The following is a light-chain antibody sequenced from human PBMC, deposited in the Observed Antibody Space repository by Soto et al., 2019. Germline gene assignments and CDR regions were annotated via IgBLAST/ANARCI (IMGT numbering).Light chain of an antibody. J-gene: IGLJ1*01. CDR1: SSDVGGYNY. CDR2: DVS. V-gene: IGLV2-14*01. CDR3: SSYTTSNTRQIV. Sequence: QSVLTQPASVSGSPGQSITISCTGTSSDVGGYNYVSWYQQHPGKAPKFMIYDVSNRPSGVSNRFSGSKSGNTASLTIFGLQAEDEADYYCSSYTTSNTRQIVFGTGTKSPS.